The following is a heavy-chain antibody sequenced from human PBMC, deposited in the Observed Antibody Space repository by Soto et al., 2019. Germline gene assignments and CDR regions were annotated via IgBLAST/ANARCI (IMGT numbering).Heavy chain of an antibody. J-gene: IGHJ4*02. D-gene: IGHD5-18*01. CDR3: ARESRDTAMVTY. Sequence: SETLSLTCTVSGGSISSGGYYWSWIRQHQGKGLEWIGYIYDSGSTYYNPSLKSRVTISVDTSKNQFSLKLSSVTAADTAVYYCARESRDTAMVTYWGQGTLVTVSS. CDR1: GGSISSGGYY. V-gene: IGHV4-31*03. CDR2: IYDSGST.